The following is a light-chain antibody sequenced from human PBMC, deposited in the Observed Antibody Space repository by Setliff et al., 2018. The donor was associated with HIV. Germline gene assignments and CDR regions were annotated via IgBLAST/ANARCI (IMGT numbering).Light chain of an antibody. CDR2: DVI. J-gene: IGLJ1*01. Sequence: QSALTQPASVSGSPGQSIPISCTGISSDVGGYYSVSWYQQHPGKAPKLMIYDVINRPSGVSNRFSGSRSGNTASLTISGLQVEDEADYCCSSYTTSSTLYVFGPGTKVTVL. V-gene: IGLV2-14*03. CDR1: SSDVGGYYS. CDR3: SSYTTSSTLYV.